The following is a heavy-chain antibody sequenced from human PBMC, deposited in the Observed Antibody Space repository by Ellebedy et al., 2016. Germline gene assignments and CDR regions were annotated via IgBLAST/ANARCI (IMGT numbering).Heavy chain of an antibody. CDR1: GYTFTGYY. J-gene: IGHJ6*02. CDR2: INPNSGGT. CDR3: ARDRGTYWNEPLGYYGMDV. Sequence: ASVKVSCXASGYTFTGYYMHWVRQAPGQGLEWMGWINPNSGGTNYAQKFQGWVTMTRDTSISTAYMELSRLRSDDTAVYYCARDRGTYWNEPLGYYGMDVWGQGTTVTVSS. D-gene: IGHD1-1*01. V-gene: IGHV1-2*04.